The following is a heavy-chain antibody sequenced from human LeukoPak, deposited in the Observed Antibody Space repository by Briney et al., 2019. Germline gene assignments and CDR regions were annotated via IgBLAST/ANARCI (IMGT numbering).Heavy chain of an antibody. CDR1: GFTFSSYW. D-gene: IGHD6-19*01. V-gene: IGHV3-74*01. CDR2: VNSDGSSA. Sequence: GGSLRLSCAASGFTFSSYWMHWVRQAPGKGLVWVSRVNSDGSSATYADSVKGRFTISRDNAKNTLYLQMNSLRAEDTAVYYCARGSTQYSSGWYGLDYWGQGTLVTVSS. J-gene: IGHJ4*02. CDR3: ARGSTQYSSGWYGLDY.